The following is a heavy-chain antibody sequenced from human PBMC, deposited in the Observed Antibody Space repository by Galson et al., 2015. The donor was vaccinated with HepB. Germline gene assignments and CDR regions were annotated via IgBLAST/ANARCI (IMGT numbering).Heavy chain of an antibody. V-gene: IGHV1-8*01. CDR3: ARGNRLAAAGKRYYYYYMDV. Sequence: SVKVSCKASGYTFTSYDINWVRQATGQGLEWMGWMNPNSGNTGYAQKFQGRVTMTRNTSISTAYMELSSLRSEDTAVYYCARGNRLAAAGKRYYYYYMDVWGKGTTVTVSS. D-gene: IGHD6-13*01. J-gene: IGHJ6*03. CDR1: GYTFTSYD. CDR2: MNPNSGNT.